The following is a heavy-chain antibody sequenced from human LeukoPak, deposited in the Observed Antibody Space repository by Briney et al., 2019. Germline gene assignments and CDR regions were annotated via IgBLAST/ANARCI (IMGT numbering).Heavy chain of an antibody. CDR2: IYHSGST. V-gene: IGHV4-38-2*01. Sequence: PSETLSLTCAVSGYSISSGYYWGWIRQPPGKGLEWIGSIYHSGSTYYNPSLKSRVTISVDTSKNQFSLKLSSVTAADRAVYYCARVGQLAGTRPAWGQGTLVTVSS. D-gene: IGHD6-19*01. J-gene: IGHJ5*02. CDR3: ARVGQLAGTRPA. CDR1: GYSISSGYY.